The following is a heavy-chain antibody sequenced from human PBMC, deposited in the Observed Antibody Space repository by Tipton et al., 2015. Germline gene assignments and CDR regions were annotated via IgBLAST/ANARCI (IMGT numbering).Heavy chain of an antibody. CDR1: GGILHSYG. D-gene: IGHD2-15*01. CDR2: IIPMSDTT. V-gene: IGHV1-69*06. J-gene: IGHJ5*02. CDR3: ARDRACSGGACHFWFDR. Sequence: QVQLVQSGAEVKKPGSSVKVSCKTFGGILHSYGITWVRQAPGQGLEWVGGIIPMSDTTNYAQKFQGRVAITADRSTRTVYMELGGLRSDDRAVYYCARDRACSGGACHFWFDRWGQGTLVSVSP.